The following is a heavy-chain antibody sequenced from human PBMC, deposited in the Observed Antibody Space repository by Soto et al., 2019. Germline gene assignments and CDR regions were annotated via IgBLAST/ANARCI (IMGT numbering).Heavy chain of an antibody. J-gene: IGHJ6*02. CDR3: ARDYLDTAMVAYYYYGMDV. CDR1: GFTFSSYA. D-gene: IGHD5-18*01. V-gene: IGHV3-30-3*01. CDR2: ISYDGSNK. Sequence: QVQLVESGGGVVQPGRSLRLSCAASGFTFSSYAMHWVRQAPGKGLEWVAVISYDGSNKYYADSVKGRFTISRDNSKNTLYLQMNSLRAEDTAVYYCARDYLDTAMVAYYYYGMDVWGQGTTVTVSS.